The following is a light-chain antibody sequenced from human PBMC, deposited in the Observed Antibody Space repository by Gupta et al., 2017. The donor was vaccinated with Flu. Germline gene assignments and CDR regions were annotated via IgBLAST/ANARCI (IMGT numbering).Light chain of an antibody. V-gene: IGKV2-30*01. J-gene: IGKJ1*01. CDR1: QSLVYTDGNTY. Sequence: DVVLTQSPLPLPVTLGKPASISCRSSQSLVYTDGNTYLNWIQQRPGQSPRRLIYEGSKRDSGVPDRFSGRGSGTDFTLKISRVEAEDVGVYFCRQGKHWPQEFGQGTRVEIK. CDR2: EGS. CDR3: RQGKHWPQE.